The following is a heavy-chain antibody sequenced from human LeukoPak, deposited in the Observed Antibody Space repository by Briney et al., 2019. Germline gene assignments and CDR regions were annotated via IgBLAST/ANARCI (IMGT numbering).Heavy chain of an antibody. J-gene: IGHJ4*02. CDR1: GFTFSGYG. V-gene: IGHV3-69-1*01. Sequence: GGSLRLSCAASGFTFSGYGISWVRQAPGKGLEWVSSISSISSMYYTDSVKGRFTISRDNAENSVYLQLNSLRADHTAIYYCAGVSTQTTGPGRERDYWGQGTLVTVSS. CDR2: ISSISSM. D-gene: IGHD4-11*01. CDR3: AGVSTQTTGPGRERDY.